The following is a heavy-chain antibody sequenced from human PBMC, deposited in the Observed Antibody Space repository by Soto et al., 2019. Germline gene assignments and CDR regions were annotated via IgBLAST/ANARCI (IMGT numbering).Heavy chain of an antibody. CDR1: GFTVSSNY. D-gene: IGHD5-18*01. CDR2: IYSGGTS. Sequence: EVQLVESGGGLIQPGESLRLSCAASGFTVSSNYMSWVRQAPGKGLEWVSVIYSGGTSYYADSVKGRFTISRDYSKNTLYLQMNSLRAEDTAVYYCAYSESGYSYGLRIWGQGTLVTVSS. V-gene: IGHV3-53*01. CDR3: AYSESGYSYGLRI. J-gene: IGHJ4*02.